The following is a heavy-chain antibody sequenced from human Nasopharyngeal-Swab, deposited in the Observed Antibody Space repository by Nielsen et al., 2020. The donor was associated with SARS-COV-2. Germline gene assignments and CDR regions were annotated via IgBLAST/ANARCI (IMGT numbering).Heavy chain of an antibody. CDR1: GGSINNYY. V-gene: IGHV4-59*12. J-gene: IGHJ4*02. D-gene: IGHD3-3*01. Sequence: GSLRLSCTVSGGSINNYYWSWIRQSPGKGLEWIGYFYHTGNTYYNPSLQSRVTISVDTSKNQFSLELTSVTAADTAVYYCARRRFRSGFYFVDFWGQGTLVTVSS. CDR2: FYHTGNT. CDR3: ARRRFRSGFYFVDF.